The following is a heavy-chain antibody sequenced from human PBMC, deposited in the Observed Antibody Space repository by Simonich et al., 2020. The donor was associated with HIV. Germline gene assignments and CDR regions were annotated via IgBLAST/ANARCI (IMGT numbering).Heavy chain of an antibody. CDR1: GFTFSSYA. Sequence: EVQLLESGGGLVQPGGSLRLSCAASGFTFSSYAMSWVRQAPGRRLELVSAISGSGGSKYYADSVKGRFTISRDNSKNTLYLQMNSLRAEDTAVYYCAKDRYYNFWSGYYDYWGQGTLVTVSS. V-gene: IGHV3-23*01. J-gene: IGHJ4*02. D-gene: IGHD3-3*01. CDR3: AKDRYYNFWSGYYDY. CDR2: ISGSGGSK.